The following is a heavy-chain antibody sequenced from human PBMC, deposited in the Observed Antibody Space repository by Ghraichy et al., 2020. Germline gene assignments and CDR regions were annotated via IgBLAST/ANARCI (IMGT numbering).Heavy chain of an antibody. J-gene: IGHJ6*02. CDR1: GFTFSSYS. V-gene: IGHV3-48*01. CDR3: ARGSTVVRFFYYAGMDV. Sequence: GGSLRLSCVASGFTFSSYSMTWVRQSPGKGLECVSYITRSSRNIYYADSVKGRFTISRDNAKNALYLQMNSLRAEDTAVYYCARGSTVVRFFYYAGMDVWGQGTTVTVAS. CDR2: ITRSSRNI. D-gene: IGHD4-23*01.